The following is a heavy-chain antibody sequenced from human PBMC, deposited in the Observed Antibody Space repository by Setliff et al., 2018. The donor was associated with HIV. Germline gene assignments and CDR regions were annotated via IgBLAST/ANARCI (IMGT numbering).Heavy chain of an antibody. D-gene: IGHD6-19*01. V-gene: IGHV4-59*01. CDR1: GGSISSYY. J-gene: IGHJ6*03. CDR2: IYYSGST. Sequence: SETLSLTCTVSGGSISSYYWSWIRQPPGKGLEWIGYIYYSGSTNYNPSLKSRVTIPVDTSKNQFSLKLSSVTAADTAVYYCARGGYSSGWSDMDVWGKGTTVTVS. CDR3: ARGGYSSGWSDMDV.